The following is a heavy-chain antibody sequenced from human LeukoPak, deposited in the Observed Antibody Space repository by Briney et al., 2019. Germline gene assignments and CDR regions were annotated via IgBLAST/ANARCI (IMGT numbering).Heavy chain of an antibody. Sequence: GGTLRLSCAASGFTFSSYGMTWVRQAPGKGLEWVSAISGSGGSTYYADSVKGRFTISRDNSKNTLYLQMNSLRAEDTALYYCAKDLRSTLWLPYWGQGTLVTVSS. CDR3: AKDLRSTLWLPY. V-gene: IGHV3-23*01. CDR1: GFTFSSYG. D-gene: IGHD3-10*01. J-gene: IGHJ4*02. CDR2: ISGSGGST.